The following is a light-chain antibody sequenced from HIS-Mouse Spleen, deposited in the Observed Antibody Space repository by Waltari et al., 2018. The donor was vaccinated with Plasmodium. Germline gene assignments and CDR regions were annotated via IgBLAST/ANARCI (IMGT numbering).Light chain of an antibody. CDR1: QSISSY. J-gene: IGKJ3*01. V-gene: IGKV1-39*01. CDR3: QQSYSTPFT. Sequence: DIQMTQSPSSLSASVGDRVTLTCRASQSISSYLNWYQQKPGKAPKLLIYAASSLQSGVPSRFSGSGSGTDFTLTISSLQPEEFATYYCQQSYSTPFTFGPGTKVDI. CDR2: AAS.